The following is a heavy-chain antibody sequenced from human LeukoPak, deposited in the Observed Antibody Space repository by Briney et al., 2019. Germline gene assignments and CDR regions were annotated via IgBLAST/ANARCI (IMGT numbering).Heavy chain of an antibody. CDR3: ARQNTGQLDY. D-gene: IGHD2-8*02. CDR2: INSKSGDT. J-gene: IGHJ4*02. CDR1: GYPFTHYY. Sequence: SVEVSFKASGYPFTHYYMQLVRQAPGQGHEWMGWINSKSGDTNNAQKFQARVTMNRDTSITTTYMEVSRLSSDDPAVYYCARQNTGQLDYWGQGTLVTVSS. V-gene: IGHV1-2*02.